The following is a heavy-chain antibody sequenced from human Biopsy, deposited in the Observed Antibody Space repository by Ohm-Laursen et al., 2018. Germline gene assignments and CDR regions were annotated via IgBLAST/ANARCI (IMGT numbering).Heavy chain of an antibody. CDR1: GYTFSSYN. Sequence: ASVKVSCKPLGYTFSSYNVHWARQAPGQGLEWMGIINPSDGSTGYAQKFQDRISMSADTSTSTVYLVLRGLRFEDTAVYYCASGHYYGLVSRQWNYGLDVWGQGTTVVVSS. CDR3: ASGHYYGLVSRQWNYGLDV. V-gene: IGHV1-46*01. CDR2: INPSDGST. D-gene: IGHD3-10*01. J-gene: IGHJ6*02.